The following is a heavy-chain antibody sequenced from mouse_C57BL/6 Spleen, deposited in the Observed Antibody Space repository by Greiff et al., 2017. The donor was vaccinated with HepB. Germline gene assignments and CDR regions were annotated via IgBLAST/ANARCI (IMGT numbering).Heavy chain of an antibody. CDR3: ARHPIYYYGSSYVDYAMDY. D-gene: IGHD1-1*01. V-gene: IGHV5-9*01. J-gene: IGHJ4*01. CDR2: ISGGGGNT. Sequence: EVHLVESGGGLVKPGGSLKLSCAASGFTFSSYTMSWVRQTPEKRLEWVATISGGGGNTYYPDSVKGRFTISRDNAKNTLYLQMSSLRSEDTALYYCARHPIYYYGSSYVDYAMDYWGQGTSVTVSS. CDR1: GFTFSSYT.